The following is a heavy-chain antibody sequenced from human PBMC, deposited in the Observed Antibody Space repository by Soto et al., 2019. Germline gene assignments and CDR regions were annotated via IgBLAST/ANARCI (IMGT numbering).Heavy chain of an antibody. Sequence: EVQLVESGGDLVQPGGSLKLSCAASGFIFSGTTIHWVRQASGEGLEWVGRIRGRADNYATGYAASVKGRFTISRDESKKTAYLQMNSLKTEDTAVYFCARAPDGNNADYWGQGTLVTVSS. CDR1: GFIFSGTT. CDR3: ARAPDGNNADY. V-gene: IGHV3-73*02. D-gene: IGHD6-13*01. CDR2: IRGRADNYAT. J-gene: IGHJ4*02.